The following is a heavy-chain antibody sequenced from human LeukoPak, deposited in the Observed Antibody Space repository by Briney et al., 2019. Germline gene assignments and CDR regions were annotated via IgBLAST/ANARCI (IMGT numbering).Heavy chain of an antibody. J-gene: IGHJ4*02. CDR3: ARDRTTVTAPFDY. V-gene: IGHV1-2*02. CDR1: GYTFTGYY. D-gene: IGHD4-17*01. Sequence: ASVKVSCKASGYTFTGYYMLWVRQAPGQGLEWMGWINPNSGGTNYAQKFQGRVTMTRDTSISTAYMELSRLRSDDTAVYYCARDRTTVTAPFDYWGQGTLVTVSS. CDR2: INPNSGGT.